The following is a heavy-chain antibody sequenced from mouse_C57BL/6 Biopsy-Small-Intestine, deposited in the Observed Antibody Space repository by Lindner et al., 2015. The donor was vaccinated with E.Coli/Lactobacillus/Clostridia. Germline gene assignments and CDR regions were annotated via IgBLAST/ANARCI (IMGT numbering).Heavy chain of an antibody. CDR3: ARRVSYDYLYFDY. CDR1: GYSITSGYS. CDR2: ISYDGSN. D-gene: IGHD2-4*01. V-gene: IGHV3-6*01. J-gene: IGHJ2*01. Sequence: VQLQESGPGLVKPSQSLSLTCSVTGYSITSGYSWNWIRQFPGNKLEWMGYISYDGSNKYNPFLKNRISLTRDTSKNQFFLKLNSVTTEDTATYYCARRVSYDYLYFDYWGQGTALAVSS.